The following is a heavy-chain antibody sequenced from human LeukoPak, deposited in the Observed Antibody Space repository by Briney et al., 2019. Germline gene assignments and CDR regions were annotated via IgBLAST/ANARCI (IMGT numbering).Heavy chain of an antibody. V-gene: IGHV4-4*07. Sequence: ETLSLTCTVSGGSXSSYYWSWIRQPAGKGLEWIGRIYTSGSTNYNPSLKSRVTMSVDTSKNQFSLKLSSVTAADTAVYYCAKITISYGMDVWGQGTTVTVSS. CDR3: AKITISYGMDV. CDR2: IYTSGST. D-gene: IGHD3-3*01. CDR1: GGSXSSYY. J-gene: IGHJ6*02.